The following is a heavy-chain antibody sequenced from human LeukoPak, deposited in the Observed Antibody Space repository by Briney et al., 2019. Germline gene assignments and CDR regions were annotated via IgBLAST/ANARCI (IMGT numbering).Heavy chain of an antibody. V-gene: IGHV3-23*01. CDR1: GFTFSSYA. CDR2: ISNSGGRT. Sequence: GGSLRLSCAASGFTFSSYAMSRVRQAPGKGLEWASSISNSGGRTFYTDSVKGRFTISRDNSKITLYLQMNSLRAEDTAVYYCAKSYNGYESKPDYWGQGTLVTVSS. J-gene: IGHJ4*02. D-gene: IGHD5-12*01. CDR3: AKSYNGYESKPDY.